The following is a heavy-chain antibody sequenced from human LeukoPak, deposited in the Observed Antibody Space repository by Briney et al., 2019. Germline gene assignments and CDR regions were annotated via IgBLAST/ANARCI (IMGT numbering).Heavy chain of an antibody. J-gene: IGHJ6*04. CDR1: GFTFSYYG. V-gene: IGHV3-30*02. CDR3: ANWGGSGSWDLMDV. Sequence: QAGGSLRLSCVASGFTFSYYGMHWVRQAPGKGLEWVAFIRFVENDKYYADSVKGRFTISRDNSKNTLYLEMNSLRAEDTAVYYCANWGGSGSWDLMDVWGKGTTVTVSS. D-gene: IGHD3-10*01. CDR2: IRFVENDK.